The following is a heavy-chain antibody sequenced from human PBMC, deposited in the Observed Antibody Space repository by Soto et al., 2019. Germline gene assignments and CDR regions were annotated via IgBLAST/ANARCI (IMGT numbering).Heavy chain of an antibody. Sequence: GGSLRLSCAASGFTVSSNYMSWVRQAPGKGLEWVSVIYSGGSTYYADSVKGRFTISRDNSKNTLYLQMNSLRAEDTAVYYCARVPMATIGIDYWGKGTLVTVSS. CDR3: ARVPMATIGIDY. D-gene: IGHD5-12*01. J-gene: IGHJ4*02. CDR2: IYSGGST. V-gene: IGHV3-66*01. CDR1: GFTVSSNY.